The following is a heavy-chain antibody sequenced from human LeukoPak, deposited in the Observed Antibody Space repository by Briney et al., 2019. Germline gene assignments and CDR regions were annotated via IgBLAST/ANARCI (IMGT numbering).Heavy chain of an antibody. CDR1: GFTFSSYW. V-gene: IGHV3-7*03. Sequence: GGSLRLSCAASGFTFSSYWMSWVRQAPGKGLEWVANIKQDGSEKYYVDSVKGRFTISGDNAKNSLYLQMNSLRAEDTAVYYCARDWGEQTAYYYYYYGMDVWGKGTTVTVSS. D-gene: IGHD3-10*01. CDR2: IKQDGSEK. J-gene: IGHJ6*04. CDR3: ARDWGEQTAYYYYYYGMDV.